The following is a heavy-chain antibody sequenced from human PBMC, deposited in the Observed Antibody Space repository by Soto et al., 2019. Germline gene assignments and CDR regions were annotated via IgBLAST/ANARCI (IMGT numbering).Heavy chain of an antibody. D-gene: IGHD4-17*01. CDR2: MNPNSGNT. CDR1: GYTFTSYD. Sequence: ASVKVSCKASGYTFTSYDINWVRQATGQGLEWMGWMNPNSGNTGYAQKFQGRVTMTRNTSISTAYMELSSLRSEDTAVYYCARGRGYYGDYYYYYGMDVWGQGTTVTVSS. CDR3: ARGRGYYGDYYYYYGMDV. J-gene: IGHJ6*02. V-gene: IGHV1-8*01.